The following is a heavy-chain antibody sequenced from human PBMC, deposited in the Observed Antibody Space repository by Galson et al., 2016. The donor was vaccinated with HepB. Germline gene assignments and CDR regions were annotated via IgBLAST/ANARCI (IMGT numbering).Heavy chain of an antibody. CDR3: ARDGQYLFDS. J-gene: IGHJ4*02. Sequence: SVKVSCKASGYTFTTSGISWVRQAPGQGLEWMGWISTYSGNTKYAQKFQGGLTLTTDSSTTTAYMELRSLRFDDTALYYCARDGQYLFDSWGQGTLVTDTS. CDR2: ISTYSGNT. D-gene: IGHD2/OR15-2a*01. V-gene: IGHV1-18*01. CDR1: GYTFTTSG.